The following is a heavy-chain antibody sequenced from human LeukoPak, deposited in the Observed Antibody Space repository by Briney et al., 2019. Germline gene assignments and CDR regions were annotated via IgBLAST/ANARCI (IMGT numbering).Heavy chain of an antibody. J-gene: IGHJ4*02. D-gene: IGHD6-13*01. V-gene: IGHV3-48*03. CDR1: GFTFSSYE. CDR2: ISSSGSTI. CDR3: AKGLRGPAAGTDYFDY. Sequence: GGSLRLSCAASGFTFSSYEMNWVRQAPGKGLEWVSYISSSGSTIYYADSVKGRFTISRDKSMNTLYLQMNSLRDEDTAVYYCAKGLRGPAAGTDYFDYWGQGTLVTVSS.